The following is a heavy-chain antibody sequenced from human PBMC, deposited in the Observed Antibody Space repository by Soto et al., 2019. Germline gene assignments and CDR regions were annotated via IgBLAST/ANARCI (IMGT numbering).Heavy chain of an antibody. D-gene: IGHD3-10*01. CDR1: GGTFSNDA. CDR2: IIPIFGTT. V-gene: IGHV1-69*01. Sequence: QEQLVQSGAEVKKPGSSVRISCRASGGTFSNDAVSWVRHAPGQGLQWMGGIIPIFGTTHYAQKVQGRVTSTADESTETDYRELRSVTSADTAVYYCAQGLRTGNYGMDVWGQGTAVTVS. CDR3: AQGLRTGNYGMDV. J-gene: IGHJ6*02.